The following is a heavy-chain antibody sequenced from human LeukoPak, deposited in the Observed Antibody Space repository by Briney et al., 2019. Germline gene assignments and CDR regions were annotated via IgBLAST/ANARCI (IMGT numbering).Heavy chain of an antibody. J-gene: IGHJ4*02. CDR2: ISGSGGST. D-gene: IGHD1-26*01. CDR3: AKRSLVGATAYYLDY. Sequence: GGSLRLSCAASGFTLSSYAMSWVRQAPGKGLEWVSAISGSGGSTYYADSVKGRFTISRDNSKNTLYLQMNSLRAEDTAVYYCAKRSLVGATAYYLDYWGQGTLVTVSS. V-gene: IGHV3-23*01. CDR1: GFTLSSYA.